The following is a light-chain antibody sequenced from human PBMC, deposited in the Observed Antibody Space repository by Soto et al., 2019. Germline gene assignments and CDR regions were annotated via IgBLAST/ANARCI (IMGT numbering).Light chain of an antibody. CDR1: QSISRY. CDR2: TAS. J-gene: IGKJ1*01. V-gene: IGKV1-39*01. Sequence: IQMTQSPSSLSASVGDRVTLTCRSSQSISRYLNWYQQKPGKAPKLLIYTASSLQSGVPSRFSGSGARTDFTLTISSLQSEDFAVYYCQQYNNWPQTFGQGTKVDIK. CDR3: QQYNNWPQT.